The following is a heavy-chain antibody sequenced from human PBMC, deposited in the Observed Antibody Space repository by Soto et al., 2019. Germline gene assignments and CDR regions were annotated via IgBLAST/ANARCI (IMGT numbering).Heavy chain of an antibody. Sequence: SETLSLTCAVSGGSISSSNWWSWVRQPPGKGLEWIGEINHSGSTNYNPSLKSRVTISVDTSKNQLSLKLSSVTAADTAVYYCARGIIAAAGTRSTRTNANWFDPWGQGTLVTVSS. D-gene: IGHD6-13*01. CDR1: GGSISSSNW. CDR2: INHSGST. CDR3: ARGIIAAAGTRSTRTNANWFDP. V-gene: IGHV4-4*02. J-gene: IGHJ5*02.